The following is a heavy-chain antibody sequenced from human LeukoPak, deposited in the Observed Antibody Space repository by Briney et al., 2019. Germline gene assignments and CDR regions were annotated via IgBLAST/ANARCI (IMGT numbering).Heavy chain of an antibody. CDR2: IYYSGST. Sequence: SETLSLTCTVSGGSISSYYWSWIRQPPGKGLEWIGYIYYSGSTNYDPSLKSRVTISVDTSKNQFSLKLSSVTAADTAVYYCARRVTATQLDYWGQGTLVTVSS. J-gene: IGHJ4*02. CDR3: ARRVTATQLDY. D-gene: IGHD2-21*02. CDR1: GGSISSYY. V-gene: IGHV4-59*01.